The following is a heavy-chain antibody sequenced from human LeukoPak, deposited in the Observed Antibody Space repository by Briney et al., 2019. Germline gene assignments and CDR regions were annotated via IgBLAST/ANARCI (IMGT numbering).Heavy chain of an antibody. Sequence: PGGSLRLSCAASGFTFSSYSMNWVRQAPGKGLEWVSYISGSSTTIFYADSVKGRFTISRDNAKNSLYLQMNSLRDEDTAVYYCATTRYSSGWYGGFDYWGQGTLVTVSS. CDR1: GFTFSSYS. J-gene: IGHJ4*02. D-gene: IGHD6-19*01. V-gene: IGHV3-48*02. CDR2: ISGSSTTI. CDR3: ATTRYSSGWYGGFDY.